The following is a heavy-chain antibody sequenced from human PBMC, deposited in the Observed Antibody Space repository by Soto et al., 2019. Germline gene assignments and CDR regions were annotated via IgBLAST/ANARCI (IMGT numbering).Heavy chain of an antibody. CDR2: ISYDGSEK. J-gene: IGHJ4*02. V-gene: IGHV3-30-3*01. Sequence: QVQLVESGGGVVQPGRSLRLSCAASGFTFSRHAMHWVRQAPVKGLEWVAVISYDGSEKYYADSVKGRFTISRDSSKNTLYLQMDSLGPEDTAVYYCAREVVCSSPPGWGQGTLVTVFS. CDR3: AREVVCSSPPG. D-gene: IGHD2-8*02. CDR1: GFTFSRHA.